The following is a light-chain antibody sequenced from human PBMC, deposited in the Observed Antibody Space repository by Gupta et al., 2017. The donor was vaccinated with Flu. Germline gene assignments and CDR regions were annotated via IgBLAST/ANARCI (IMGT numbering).Light chain of an antibody. CDR2: FGS. Sequence: DIVMTQSPLSLPVTPGEPASISCRSSQSLLHSNGYKYLDWYLQKPGQSPQLLIYFGSNRDSGVPDRFSGSGSGTDFTLKISRVEAEDVGVYYCMQALQTPPTFGQGTKLEIK. CDR3: MQALQTPPT. V-gene: IGKV2-28*01. J-gene: IGKJ2*01. CDR1: QSLLHSNGYKY.